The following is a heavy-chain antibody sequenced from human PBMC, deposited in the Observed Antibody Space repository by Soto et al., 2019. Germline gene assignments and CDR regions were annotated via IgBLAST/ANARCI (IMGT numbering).Heavy chain of an antibody. V-gene: IGHV3-23*01. D-gene: IGHD6-19*01. CDR2: IGGNGADT. Sequence: GGSLRLSCAASGFIFRNYAISWVRQAPGKGLEWVSAIGGNGADTYYADSVKGRFTISRDNSKNTLYLQMNSLRAGDTAVYFCAIPSGLTVTGPEYWGQGTLVTVSS. CDR3: AIPSGLTVTGPEY. CDR1: GFIFRNYA. J-gene: IGHJ4*02.